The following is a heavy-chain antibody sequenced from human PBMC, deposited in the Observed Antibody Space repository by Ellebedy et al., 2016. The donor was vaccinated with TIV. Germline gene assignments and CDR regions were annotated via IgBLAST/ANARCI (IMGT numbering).Heavy chain of an antibody. Sequence: PGGSLRLSCAVSGFTVSSNYMSWVRQAPGKGLEWVSVIYSGGGTYYADSVRGRFTISKDNSNNTLYLQMNSLRVEDTAVYYCATLQWRSDYWGQGTLVTVSS. CDR1: GFTVSSNY. V-gene: IGHV3-53*01. J-gene: IGHJ4*02. CDR2: IYSGGGT. CDR3: ATLQWRSDY. D-gene: IGHD6-19*01.